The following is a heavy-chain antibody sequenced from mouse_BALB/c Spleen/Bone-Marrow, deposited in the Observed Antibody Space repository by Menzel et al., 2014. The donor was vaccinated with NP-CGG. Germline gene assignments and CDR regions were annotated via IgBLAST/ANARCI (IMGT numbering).Heavy chain of an antibody. CDR1: SYAFSSSW. J-gene: IGHJ2*01. V-gene: IGHV1-82*01. Sequence: QVQLQQSGPELMKPGASVKISCKASSYAFSSSWMNWVKQRPGQGLEWIGRIYPGDGDTNYNGKFKGKATLTADKSSSTAYMQLSSLTSVDSAVYFCARWGITSYYFDYWGQGTTLTVSS. D-gene: IGHD2-4*01. CDR2: IYPGDGDT. CDR3: ARWGITSYYFDY.